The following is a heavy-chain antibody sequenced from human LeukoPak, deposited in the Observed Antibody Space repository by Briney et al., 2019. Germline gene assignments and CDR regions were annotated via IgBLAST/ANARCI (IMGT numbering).Heavy chain of an antibody. CDR3: ARTTLYYPPDAFDI. J-gene: IGHJ3*02. V-gene: IGHV4-34*01. Sequence: PSETLSLTCAVYGGSFSGYYWSWIRQPPGKGLEWIGEINHSGSTNYNPSLKSRVTISVDTSKNQFSLKLSSVTAADTAVYYCARTTLYYPPDAFDIWGQGTMVTVSS. CDR1: GGSFSGYY. CDR2: INHSGST. D-gene: IGHD1-26*01.